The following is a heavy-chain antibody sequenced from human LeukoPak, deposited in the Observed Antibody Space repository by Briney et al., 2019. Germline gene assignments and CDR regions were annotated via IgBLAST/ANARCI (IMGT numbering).Heavy chain of an antibody. CDR2: ISSSSSYI. CDR1: GFTFSSYS. Sequence: GGSLRLSCAASGFTFSSYSMNWVRQAPGKGLEWVSSISSSSSYIYYADSVKGRFTISRDNAKNSLYLQMNSLRAEDTAVYYCARVGAAIKNFDYWGQGTLVTVSS. J-gene: IGHJ4*02. D-gene: IGHD2-2*02. V-gene: IGHV3-21*01. CDR3: ARVGAAIKNFDY.